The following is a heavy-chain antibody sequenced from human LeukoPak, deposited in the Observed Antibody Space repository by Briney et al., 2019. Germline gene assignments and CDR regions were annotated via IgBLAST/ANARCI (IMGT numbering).Heavy chain of an antibody. CDR3: ATYSILNAREFRY. CDR2: VQHIGGET. V-gene: IGHV3-7*01. J-gene: IGHJ1*01. Sequence: GGSLRLSRAGSGFTFSNSWMGWVRQAPVKGLEWVANVQHIGGETYYVDSVKGRFTISRDNAKNSVYLQMNSLGADDTAVYYCATYSILNAREFRYWGQGTLVTVTS. CDR1: GFTFSNSW. D-gene: IGHD4-11*01.